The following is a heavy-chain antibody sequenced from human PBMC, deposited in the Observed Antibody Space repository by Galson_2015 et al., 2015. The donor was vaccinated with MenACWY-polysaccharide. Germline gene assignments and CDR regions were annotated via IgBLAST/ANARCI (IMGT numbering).Heavy chain of an antibody. CDR3: ARDAQRGYGGYDYFFDY. CDR2: IKKDGSEK. V-gene: IGHV3-7*01. D-gene: IGHD5-12*01. Sequence: SLRLSCAASGFTFSSYWMTWVRQAPGKGLEWVANIKKDGSEKYYVDSVKGRFTISRDNSKNSLYLQMHSLRAEDTAVYSCARDAQRGYGGYDYFFDYWGQGTLVTVSS. J-gene: IGHJ4*02. CDR1: GFTFSSYW.